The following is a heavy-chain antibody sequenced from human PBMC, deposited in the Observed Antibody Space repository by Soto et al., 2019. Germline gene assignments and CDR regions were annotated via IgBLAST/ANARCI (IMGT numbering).Heavy chain of an antibody. CDR3: ATDPPWPPSTGTTTPKYYY. CDR2: FDPEDGET. D-gene: IGHD1-1*01. V-gene: IGHV1-24*01. CDR1: GYTLTELS. J-gene: IGHJ4*02. Sequence: ASVKVSCKVSGYTLTELSMHWVRQAPGKGLEWMGGFDPEDGETIYAQKFQGRVTMTEDTSTDTAYMELSSLRSEDTAVYYCATDPPWPPSTGTTTPKYYYWGQGTLVTVSS.